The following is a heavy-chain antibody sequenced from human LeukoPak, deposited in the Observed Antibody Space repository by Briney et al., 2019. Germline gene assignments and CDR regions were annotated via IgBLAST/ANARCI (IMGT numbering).Heavy chain of an antibody. J-gene: IGHJ4*02. V-gene: IGHV1-18*01. CDR1: GYTFTSYG. CDR3: AREHSGKIDY. CDR2: ISAYNGNT. D-gene: IGHD1-26*01. Sequence: VASVKVSCKSSGYTFTSYGISWVRQAPGQGLEWMGFISAYNGNTNYLRNLQGRVIITTDTSTNTAYMYLMSLISDDTTVYYCAREHSGKIDYWGKRTVVTV.